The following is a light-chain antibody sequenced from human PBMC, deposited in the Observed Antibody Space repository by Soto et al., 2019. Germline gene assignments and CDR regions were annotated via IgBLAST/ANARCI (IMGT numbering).Light chain of an antibody. J-gene: IGKJ1*01. CDR3: QQYIGIPRT. V-gene: IGKV4-1*01. CDR1: HCVIYSANNKNC. Sequence: IMMTQSPDSLAVYQGERATINCKSSHCVIYSANNKNCLAWYQQKPEQPPKLLNYWASTRESRVPDRFSGSASGTDFTLTSSSLHAEDVAVYCCQQYIGIPRTFGEGTKVDIK. CDR2: WAS.